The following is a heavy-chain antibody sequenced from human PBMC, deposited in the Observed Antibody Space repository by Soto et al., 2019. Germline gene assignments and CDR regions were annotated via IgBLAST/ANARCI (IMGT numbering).Heavy chain of an antibody. CDR1: GGSISSGGYY. D-gene: IGHD4-17*01. CDR2: IYYSGST. J-gene: IGHJ5*02. Sequence: SETLSLTCTVSGGSISSGGYYWSWIRQHPGKGLEWIGYIYYSGSTYYNPSLKSRVTISVDTSKNQFSLKLSSVTAADTAVYYCARVHDYGEGVFDPWAQGTLVTVSS. CDR3: ARVHDYGEGVFDP. V-gene: IGHV4-31*03.